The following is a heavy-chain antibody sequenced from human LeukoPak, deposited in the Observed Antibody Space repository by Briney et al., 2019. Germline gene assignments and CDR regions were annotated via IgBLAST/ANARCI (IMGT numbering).Heavy chain of an antibody. D-gene: IGHD3-10*01. J-gene: IGHJ5*02. CDR1: GFSVSSTY. V-gene: IGHV3-66*03. CDR2: IYTSGST. CDR3: TRDRAGTQSWVEFDL. Sequence: GGALRLSCAASGFSVSSTYMSWVRQAPGRGLEWVSLIYTSGSTFYADSVMGRFTISRDNSKNPLFLQMNSLRAEDSAVYYCTRDRAGTQSWVEFDLWGQGTLVTVSS.